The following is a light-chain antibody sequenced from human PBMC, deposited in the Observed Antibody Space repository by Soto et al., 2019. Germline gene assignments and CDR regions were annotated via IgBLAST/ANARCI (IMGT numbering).Light chain of an antibody. Sequence: QSVLTQPPSASGSPGQSVTISCTGASSDIDGFNYVSWYQQHPGKAPKLMIYXXXXXXXXXXXXXSGSRSGNTASLTVSGXXXXXXXXXXCSSYAGSNNFGVFGGGTKLTVL. V-gene: IGLV2-8*01. CDR2: XXX. J-gene: IGLJ2*01. CDR3: SSYAGSNNFGV. CDR1: SSDIDGFNY.